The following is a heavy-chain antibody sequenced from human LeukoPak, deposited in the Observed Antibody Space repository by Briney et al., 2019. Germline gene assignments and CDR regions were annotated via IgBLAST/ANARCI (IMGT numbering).Heavy chain of an antibody. Sequence: GGSLRLSCAASGFTFSSYAMSWVHQAPRKGLEWVSAISGSGGSTYYADSVKGRFTISRDNSKNTLYLQMNSLRAEDTAVYYCAKDRAGWEGFDYWGPGTLVTVSS. V-gene: IGHV3-23*01. CDR1: GFTFSSYA. CDR3: AKDRAGWEGFDY. D-gene: IGHD1-26*01. CDR2: ISGSGGST. J-gene: IGHJ4*02.